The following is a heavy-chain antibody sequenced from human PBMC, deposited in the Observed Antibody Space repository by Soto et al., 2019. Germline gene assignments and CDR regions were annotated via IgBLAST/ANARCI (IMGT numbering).Heavy chain of an antibody. CDR2: IWYDGSNK. CDR1: GFTFSSYG. V-gene: IGHV3-33*01. Sequence: QVQLVESGGGVVQPGRSLRLSCAASGFTFSSYGMHWVRQAPGKGLEWVAVIWYDGSNKYYADSVKGRFTISRDNSKNTLYLQVNSLRAEDTAVYYCARDPGYYDSSGSNYFDYWGQGTLVTVSS. J-gene: IGHJ4*02. D-gene: IGHD3-22*01. CDR3: ARDPGYYDSSGSNYFDY.